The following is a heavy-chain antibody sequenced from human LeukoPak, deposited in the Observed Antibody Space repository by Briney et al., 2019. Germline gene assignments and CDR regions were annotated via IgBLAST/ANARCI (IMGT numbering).Heavy chain of an antibody. V-gene: IGHV3-30-3*01. CDR2: ISYDGSNK. Sequence: GGSLRLSCAASGFTFSSYAMHWVRQAPGKGLEWVAVISYDGSNKYYADSVKGRFTISRDNSKNTLYLQMNSLRAEDTAVYYCARDLVATIEGFPHYFDYWGQGTLVTVSS. J-gene: IGHJ4*02. CDR3: ARDLVATIEGFPHYFDY. D-gene: IGHD5-12*01. CDR1: GFTFSSYA.